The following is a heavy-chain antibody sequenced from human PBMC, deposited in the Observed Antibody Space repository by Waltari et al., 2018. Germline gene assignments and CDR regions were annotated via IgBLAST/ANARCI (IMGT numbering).Heavy chain of an antibody. Sequence: EVQLVQSGAEVKKPGESLKISCKGSGYSFSNYWIGWVRQMPGKGLEWMGIIYPGYSDTRYSPSFQGQVTISVDKSIRTAYLQWSSLKASDTAMYYCSRHEYSTSDGDYWGQGTLVTVSS. CDR2: IYPGYSDT. D-gene: IGHD6-13*01. CDR3: SRHEYSTSDGDY. V-gene: IGHV5-51*01. CDR1: GYSFSNYW. J-gene: IGHJ4*02.